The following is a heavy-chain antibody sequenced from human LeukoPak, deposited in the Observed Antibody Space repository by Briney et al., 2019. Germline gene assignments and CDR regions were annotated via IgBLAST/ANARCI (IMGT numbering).Heavy chain of an antibody. D-gene: IGHD3-3*01. CDR2: ISYSGSP. CDR1: GGSISSSSYY. J-gene: IGHJ6*03. V-gene: IGHV4-39*07. CDR3: ARGIERITIFGVVYYYYYYMDV. Sequence: SETLSLTCTVSGGSISSSSYYWGWIRQPPGMGLEWIGSISYSGSPYYNPSLKSRVTIFADTSKNLFSLKLSSVTAADTAVYYCARGIERITIFGVVYYYYYYMDVWGKGTTVTVSS.